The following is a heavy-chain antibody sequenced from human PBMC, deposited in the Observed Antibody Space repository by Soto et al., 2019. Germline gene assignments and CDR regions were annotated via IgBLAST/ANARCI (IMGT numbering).Heavy chain of an antibody. J-gene: IGHJ3*02. CDR3: AKLIVATIRGAFDI. CDR1: GFTFDDYA. Sequence: EVQLVESGGGLVQPGRSLRLSCAASGFTFDDYAMHWVRQAPGKGLEWVSGISWNSGSIGYADSVKGRFTISRDNAKNSLYLQMHSLRAEDTALYYCAKLIVATIRGAFDIWGQGTMVTVSS. D-gene: IGHD5-12*01. CDR2: ISWNSGSI. V-gene: IGHV3-9*01.